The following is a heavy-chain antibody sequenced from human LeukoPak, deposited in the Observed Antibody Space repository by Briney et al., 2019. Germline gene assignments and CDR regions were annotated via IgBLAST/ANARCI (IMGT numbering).Heavy chain of an antibody. Sequence: SETLSLTCTVSGYSISSGYFWGWIRQPPGKGLEWIGVYHVGTTDYNPSLKSRVTISVDRSKNQMSLKLSSVTAADTAVYYCARGHDYGDYEYFQHWGQGTLVTVSS. CDR2: VYHVGTT. CDR1: GYSISSGYF. V-gene: IGHV4-38-2*02. J-gene: IGHJ1*01. D-gene: IGHD4-17*01. CDR3: ARGHDYGDYEYFQH.